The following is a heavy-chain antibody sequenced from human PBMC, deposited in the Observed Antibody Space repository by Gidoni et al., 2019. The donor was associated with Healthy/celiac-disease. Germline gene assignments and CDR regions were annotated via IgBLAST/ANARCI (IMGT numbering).Heavy chain of an antibody. CDR2: IYNSGST. D-gene: IGHD6-19*01. CDR3: ARGNQAVASTEGYYFDY. J-gene: IGHJ4*02. CDR1: GGSIRSGGYY. Sequence: QVQLQESGPGLVKASQTLSLSCSVSGGSIRSGGYYWSWIRQHPGKGLEWIGYIYNSGSTYYNPSLKSRVTISVDTSKKQFSLKLSSVTAADTAVYYCARGNQAVASTEGYYFDYWGQGTLVTVSS. V-gene: IGHV4-31*03.